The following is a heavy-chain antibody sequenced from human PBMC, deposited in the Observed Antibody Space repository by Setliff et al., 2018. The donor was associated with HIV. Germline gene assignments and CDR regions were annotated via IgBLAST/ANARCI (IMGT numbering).Heavy chain of an antibody. CDR3: ARSRESSGYYRDYYYYLDV. D-gene: IGHD6-19*01. Sequence: PSETLSLTCTVSGGSISSGSYYWSWIRQPAGKGLEWIGHIYTSGSTNYNPSLKSRVTISVHTSKNQFSLKLSSVTAADTAVYYCARSRESSGYYRDYYYYLDVWGKGTTVTV. J-gene: IGHJ6*03. CDR2: IYTSGST. V-gene: IGHV4-61*09. CDR1: GGSISSGSYY.